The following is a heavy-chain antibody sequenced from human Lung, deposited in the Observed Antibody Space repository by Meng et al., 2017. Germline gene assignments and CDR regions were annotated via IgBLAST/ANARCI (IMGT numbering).Heavy chain of an antibody. CDR2: ISNNGDT. D-gene: IGHD2-15*01. V-gene: IGHV3-23*01. Sequence: LGSGGGLVQLGGAVGLSCKTLGFIFSTYGMGWVRQAPGKGLEWVATISNNGDTHYADSMMGRFIISRDDSKNTLYLQVSSLRAEDTAVYYCARDCCSEIGPIDYWGQGTLVTVSS. J-gene: IGHJ4*02. CDR3: ARDCCSEIGPIDY. CDR1: GFIFSTYG.